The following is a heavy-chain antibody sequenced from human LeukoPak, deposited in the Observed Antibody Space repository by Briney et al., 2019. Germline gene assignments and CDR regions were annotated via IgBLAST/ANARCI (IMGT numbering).Heavy chain of an antibody. J-gene: IGHJ5*02. V-gene: IGHV4-30-2*01. Sequence: RTSETLSLTCAVSGGSISSGGYSWSWIRQPPGKGLEWIGYIYHSGSTYYNPSLKSRVTISVDRSKNQFSLKLSSVTAADTAVYYCATGHDYCSSTSCYAWFDPWGQGTLVTVSS. CDR1: GGSISSGGYS. D-gene: IGHD2-2*01. CDR3: ATGHDYCSSTSCYAWFDP. CDR2: IYHSGST.